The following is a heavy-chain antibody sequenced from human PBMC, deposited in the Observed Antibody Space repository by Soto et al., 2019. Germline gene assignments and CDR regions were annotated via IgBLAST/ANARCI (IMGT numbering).Heavy chain of an antibody. V-gene: IGHV1-18*01. CDR3: AREASVLIPAAQPSRFDS. J-gene: IGHJ4*02. CDR1: GDSCMKYG. D-gene: IGHD2-2*01. CDR2: ISPYSGYT. Sequence: ASGKVSCNGFGDSCMKYGINWVRQSPGQGLEWVGWISPYSGYTHSAQKFHGRLTLTTDTAASTAYMELRILRSADTALYYCAREASVLIPAAQPSRFDSWGQGTLVTVSS.